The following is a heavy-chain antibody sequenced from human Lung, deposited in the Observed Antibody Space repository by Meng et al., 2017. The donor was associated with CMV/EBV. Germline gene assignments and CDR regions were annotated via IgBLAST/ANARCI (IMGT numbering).Heavy chain of an antibody. J-gene: IGHJ5*02. CDR2: IYWDDDK. CDR3: AHRRRVQEFDP. Sequence: QITLKESGPTLVKPTXIRTRTCTFSGFSLSTSGVGVGWIRQPSGKALEWLALIYWDDDKRYSPSLKSRLTITKDTSKNQVVLTMTNMDPVYTASYYCAHRRRVQEFDPWGQGTLVTVSS. D-gene: IGHD3-10*01. CDR1: GFSLSTSGVG. V-gene: IGHV2-5*02.